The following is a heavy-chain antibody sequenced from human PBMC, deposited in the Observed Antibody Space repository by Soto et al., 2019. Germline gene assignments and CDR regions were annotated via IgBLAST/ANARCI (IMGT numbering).Heavy chain of an antibody. CDR2: IWYDGNDK. Sequence: PGGALRLSCSASGFTFSSYGMHWVRQAPGKWLEWVAVIWYDGNDKYYADSVKGRFTISRDNSRNTLFLQMSSLRAEDTAVYNCARGVGNFYYAMDVWGQGTTVTVFS. V-gene: IGHV3-33*01. D-gene: IGHD7-27*01. CDR3: ARGVGNFYYAMDV. J-gene: IGHJ6*02. CDR1: GFTFSSYG.